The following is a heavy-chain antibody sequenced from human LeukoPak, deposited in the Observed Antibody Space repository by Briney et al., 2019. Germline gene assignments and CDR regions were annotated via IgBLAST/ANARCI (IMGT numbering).Heavy chain of an antibody. Sequence: SETLSLTCNVSGGSISIATYSWVWIRQPPGKVLERIGNIYYSGSTNYNPSLKSRLTISVDTSKNQFSLKLSSVTAADTAVYHCARLRTGGTSYVRGDWFDPWGQGTLVTVSS. CDR1: GGSISIATYS. D-gene: IGHD2-8*02. V-gene: IGHV4-39*01. CDR3: ARLRTGGTSYVRGDWFDP. J-gene: IGHJ5*02. CDR2: IYYSGST.